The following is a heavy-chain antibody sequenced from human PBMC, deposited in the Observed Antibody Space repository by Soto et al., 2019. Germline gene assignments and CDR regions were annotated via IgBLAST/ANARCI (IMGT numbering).Heavy chain of an antibody. D-gene: IGHD4-17*01. CDR3: ARAYGYYFDY. V-gene: IGHV4-59*01. J-gene: IGHJ4*02. CDR1: GGSISSYY. CDR2: IYYSGST. Sequence: QVQLQESGPGLVKPSETLSLTCTVSGGSISSYYWSWIRQPPGKGLEWIGYIYYSGSTNYNPSLESRVTISVDTSKYRFSLKLSSVTAADTAVYYCARAYGYYFDYWGQGTLVTVSS.